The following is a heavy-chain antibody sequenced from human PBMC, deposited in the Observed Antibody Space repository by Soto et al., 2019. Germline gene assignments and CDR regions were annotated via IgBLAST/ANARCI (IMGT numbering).Heavy chain of an antibody. CDR3: AREASVLIPAAQPSRFDS. CDR2: ISPYSGYT. J-gene: IGHJ4*02. CDR1: GYTFTSYD. D-gene: IGHD2-2*01. Sequence: GASVKVSCKASGYTFTSYDINWVRQAPGQGLEWVGWISPYSGYTHSAQKFHGRLTLTTDTAASTAYMELRILRSADTALYYCAREASVLIPAAQPSRFDSWGQGTLVTVSS. V-gene: IGHV1-18*04.